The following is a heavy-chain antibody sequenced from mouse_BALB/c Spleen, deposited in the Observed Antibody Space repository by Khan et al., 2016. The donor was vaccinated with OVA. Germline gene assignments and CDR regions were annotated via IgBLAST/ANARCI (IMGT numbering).Heavy chain of an antibody. V-gene: IGHV5-17*02. D-gene: IGHD1-1*01. Sequence: EVELVESGGGLVQPGGSRKLSCAASGFTFSTYGMHWVRQAPEKGLEWVAYISGDSSTIYYADTVKGRFTFSRDNTKNTLFLQMTSLMSEDTARYYCATSYFYGYYFDYWGPGTTLTVSA. CDR1: GFTFSTYG. CDR2: ISGDSSTI. CDR3: ATSYFYGYYFDY. J-gene: IGHJ2*01.